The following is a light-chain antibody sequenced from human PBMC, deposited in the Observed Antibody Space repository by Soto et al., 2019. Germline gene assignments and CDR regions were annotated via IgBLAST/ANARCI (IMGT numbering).Light chain of an antibody. J-gene: IGKJ1*01. Sequence: EVVMTQSPGTLSLSPGEPATLSCRASQSVSGKYLAWYQQKPGQSPRLVIYDASSRATGIPDRFSGSGSGTDFTLTISRLENEDFAVYGCQQYDSSPWTFGQGTKVDIK. CDR1: QSVSGKY. CDR3: QQYDSSPWT. V-gene: IGKV3-20*01. CDR2: DAS.